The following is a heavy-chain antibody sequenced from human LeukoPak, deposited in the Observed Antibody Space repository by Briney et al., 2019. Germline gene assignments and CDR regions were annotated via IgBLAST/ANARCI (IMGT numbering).Heavy chain of an antibody. CDR2: ISSSSSYI. CDR3: ARIPGTRTPTDAFDI. V-gene: IGHV3-21*06. J-gene: IGHJ3*02. D-gene: IGHD1-20*01. CDR1: GFTFSSYS. Sequence: GGSLRLSCVVSGFTFSSYSMNWVRQAPGKGLEWVSSISSSSSYIYYADSVKGRFTISRDNAKNSLYLQMNSLRAEDTAVYYCARIPGTRTPTDAFDIWGQGTMVTVSS.